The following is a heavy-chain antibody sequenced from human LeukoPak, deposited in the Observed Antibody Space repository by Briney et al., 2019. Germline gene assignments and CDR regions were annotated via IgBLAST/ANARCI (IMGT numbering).Heavy chain of an antibody. CDR3: ARDRHYYDSSGPAGSYFDY. CDR2: ISGSSGST. CDR1: GFSFSDDA. J-gene: IGHJ4*02. Sequence: GGSLRVSCAASGFSFSDDAMSWVRQAPGKGLEWVSVISGSSGSTYYADSVKGRFTISRDNAKSSLYLQMNSLRAEDTAVYYCARDRHYYDSSGPAGSYFDYWGQGTLVTVSS. V-gene: IGHV3-23*01. D-gene: IGHD3-22*01.